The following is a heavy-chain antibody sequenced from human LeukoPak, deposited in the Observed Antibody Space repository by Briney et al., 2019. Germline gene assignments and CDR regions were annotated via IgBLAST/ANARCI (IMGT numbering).Heavy chain of an antibody. D-gene: IGHD3-22*01. V-gene: IGHV4-39*01. CDR1: GGSISSSSYY. CDR2: IYYSGST. CDR3: ARQPLYYYDRSGYHHFDY. J-gene: IGHJ4*02. Sequence: PSETLSLTCTVSGGSISSSSYYWGWIRQPPGKGLEWIGSIYYSGSTYYNPSLKSRVTISVDTSKNQFSLKLSSVTAADTAVYYCARQPLYYYDRSGYHHFDYWGQGTLVTVSS.